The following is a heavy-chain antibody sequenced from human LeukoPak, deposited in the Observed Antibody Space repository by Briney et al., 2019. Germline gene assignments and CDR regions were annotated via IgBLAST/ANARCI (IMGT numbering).Heavy chain of an antibody. CDR2: IYYSGST. Sequence: SETLSLTCTVSGGSISNSSSYWGWIRQPPGRGLEWIGSIYYSGSTYNNPSLKSRVIISVDTSKNQFSLKLSSVTAADTAVYYCARRARISIAVAGYFDYWGQGTLVTVSS. CDR1: GGSISNSSSY. J-gene: IGHJ4*02. CDR3: ARRARISIAVAGYFDY. D-gene: IGHD6-19*01. V-gene: IGHV4-39*01.